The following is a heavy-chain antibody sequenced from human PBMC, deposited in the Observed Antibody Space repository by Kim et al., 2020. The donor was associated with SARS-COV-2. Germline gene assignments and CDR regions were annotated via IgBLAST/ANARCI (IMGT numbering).Heavy chain of an antibody. Sequence: SETLSLTCTVSGGSISSSIYYWAWIRQPPGKGLEWMGSIHYSGTTYYHPSLKSRATISVDTSKNQFSLKLTSVTAADTAVYSCARTESNGHYYAWGQGT. CDR3: ARTESNGHYYA. J-gene: IGHJ5*02. CDR2: IHYSGTT. V-gene: IGHV4-39*01. CDR1: GGSISSSIYY. D-gene: IGHD3-22*01.